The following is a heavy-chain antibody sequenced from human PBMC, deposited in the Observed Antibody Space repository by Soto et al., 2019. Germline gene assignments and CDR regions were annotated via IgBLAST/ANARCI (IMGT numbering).Heavy chain of an antibody. CDR2: ISAYNGNT. V-gene: IGHV1-18*01. CDR1: GYTFTSYG. D-gene: IGHD3-22*01. Sequence: GASVKVSGKASGYTFTSYGISWVRQAPGQGLEWMGWISAYNGNTNYAQKLQGRVTMTTDTSTGTAYMELRSLRSDDTAVYYCARSYYYDSSGLFDPWGQGTLVTVSS. J-gene: IGHJ5*02. CDR3: ARSYYYDSSGLFDP.